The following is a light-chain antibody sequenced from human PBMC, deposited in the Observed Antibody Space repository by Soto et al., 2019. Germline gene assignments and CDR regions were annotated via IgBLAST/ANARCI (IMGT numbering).Light chain of an antibody. CDR1: SSDVGGYNY. Sequence: ALTQPASVSGSPGQSITISCTGTSSDVGGYNYVSWYQQHPGKAPKLMIYEVSNRPSGVSSRFSGSKSGNTASLTISGLQAEDEADYYCSSYTRSSALVLFGGGTKVTVL. CDR3: SSYTRSSALVL. CDR2: EVS. V-gene: IGLV2-14*01. J-gene: IGLJ2*01.